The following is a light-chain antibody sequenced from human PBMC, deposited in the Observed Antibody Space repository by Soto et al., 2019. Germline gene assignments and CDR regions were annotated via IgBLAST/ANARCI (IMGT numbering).Light chain of an antibody. CDR1: QSISSW. CDR3: QQYNSYSSGT. CDR2: DAS. Sequence: DIQMTQSPSTLSASVGDRVTITCRASQSISSWLAWYQQKPGKAPKLLIYDASSLESGVPSRFSGSGSWTEFTLTISSLQPDDFATYYCQQYNSYSSGTFGQGTKVEIK. V-gene: IGKV1-5*01. J-gene: IGKJ1*01.